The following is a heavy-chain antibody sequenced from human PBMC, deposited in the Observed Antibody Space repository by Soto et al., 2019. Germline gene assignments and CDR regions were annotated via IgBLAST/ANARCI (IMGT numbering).Heavy chain of an antibody. CDR3: ARGGCCSGGGCYVPFDY. Sequence: SETLSLTCAVYSGSFSCYYWSWIRQPPGKGLEWIGEIYYSGSTYYNPSLKSRVTISVDTSKNQFALKLSSVTAADTAVYSCARGGCCSGGGCYVPFDYWGQGILVTVSS. J-gene: IGHJ4*02. CDR2: IYYSGST. V-gene: IGHV4-34*01. CDR1: SGSFSCYY. D-gene: IGHD2-15*01.